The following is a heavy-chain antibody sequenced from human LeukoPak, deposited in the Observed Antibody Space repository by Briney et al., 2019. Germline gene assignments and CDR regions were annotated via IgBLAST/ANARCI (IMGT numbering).Heavy chain of an antibody. J-gene: IGHJ4*02. CDR2: IYYDGSNA. D-gene: IGHD5-12*01. CDR1: GFTFSNFG. V-gene: IGHV3-33*01. CDR3: ASPVNSGYDRATFDY. Sequence: GGSLRLSCAASGFTFSNFGMHWVRQAPGKGLEWVALIYYDGSNAFYVDSVKGRFILSRDNSKNTMYLQMNSLRAEDTAVYYCASPVNSGYDRATFDYWGQGTLVTVSS.